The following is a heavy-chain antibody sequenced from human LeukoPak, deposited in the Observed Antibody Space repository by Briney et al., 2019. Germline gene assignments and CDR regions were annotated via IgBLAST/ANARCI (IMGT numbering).Heavy chain of an antibody. J-gene: IGHJ6*03. CDR3: TRAASSGPLFTYHMDV. Sequence: SETLSLTCTVPGGSISSSSYYWGWIRQPPGKGLEWIGSIYYSGSTYYNPSLKSRATISVDTSKNQFSLKLTSVTAADTAVYYCTRAASSGPLFTYHMDVWGKGTTVTVSS. V-gene: IGHV4-39*07. D-gene: IGHD6-25*01. CDR1: GGSISSSSYY. CDR2: IYYSGST.